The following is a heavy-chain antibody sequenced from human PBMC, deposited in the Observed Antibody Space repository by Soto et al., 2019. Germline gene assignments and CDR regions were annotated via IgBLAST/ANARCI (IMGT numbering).Heavy chain of an antibody. CDR1: GFTFSDHY. D-gene: IGHD4-4*01. J-gene: IGHJ4*01. Sequence: GGSLRLSCAAFGFTFSDHYMDWVRQAPGKGLEWVGRIRNKANSYTTEYAASVKGRFTISRDDSKNSLFLQMNSLKTEDTAVYYCSRAGILTTPYYFDYWGQGTLVTAPQ. CDR3: SRAGILTTPYYFDY. CDR2: IRNKANSYTT. V-gene: IGHV3-72*01.